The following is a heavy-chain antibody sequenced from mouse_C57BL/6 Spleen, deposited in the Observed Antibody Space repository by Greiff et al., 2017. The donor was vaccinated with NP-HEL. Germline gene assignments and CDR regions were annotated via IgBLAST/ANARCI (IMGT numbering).Heavy chain of an antibody. J-gene: IGHJ1*03. D-gene: IGHD1-1*01. CDR1: GYTFTSYW. V-gene: IGHV1-55*01. CDR2: IYPGSGST. CDR3: ARGGYYARYFDV. Sequence: QVQLQQPGAELVKPGASVKMSCKASGYTFTSYWITWVKQRPGQGLEWIGDIYPGSGSTNYHEKFKSKATLTVDTSSSTAYMQLSSLTSEDSAVYYGARGGYYARYFDVWGTGTTVTVSS.